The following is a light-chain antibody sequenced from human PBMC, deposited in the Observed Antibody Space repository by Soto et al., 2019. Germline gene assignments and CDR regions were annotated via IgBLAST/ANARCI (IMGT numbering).Light chain of an antibody. Sequence: DIVMTQSPDSLAVSLGERATINCKSSQSVLYSPNNNNYLAWFQQKPGQPPKLLIYWASTLDSGVPDRFSGSGSGTDFTLTISSLQAEDVAVYYCQQYYGTPWTFGQGTKVEIK. J-gene: IGKJ1*01. CDR1: QSVLYSPNNNNY. V-gene: IGKV4-1*01. CDR2: WAS. CDR3: QQYYGTPWT.